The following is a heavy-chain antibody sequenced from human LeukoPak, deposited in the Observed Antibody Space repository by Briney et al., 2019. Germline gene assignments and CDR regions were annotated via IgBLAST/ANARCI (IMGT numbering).Heavy chain of an antibody. CDR2: ISTRGTT. CDR1: GVSISSYH. Sequence: SETLSLTCTVSGVSISSYHCSWFRQPPGKGLEWIGYISTRGTTDYSPSPKSRATISEDTSKNQFSLKLSSVTAADTAVYYCARHEEGSGWYRSFIDLWGRGTLVIVSS. J-gene: IGHJ2*01. D-gene: IGHD6-19*01. V-gene: IGHV4-4*09. CDR3: ARHEEGSGWYRSFIDL.